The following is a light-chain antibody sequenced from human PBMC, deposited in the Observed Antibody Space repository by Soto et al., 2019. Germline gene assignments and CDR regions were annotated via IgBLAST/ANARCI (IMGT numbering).Light chain of an antibody. J-gene: IGKJ2*01. CDR2: GAS. V-gene: IGKV3-20*01. CDR3: QQYGSSPYT. Sequence: EIVLTQSPGTLSLSQGERATLSCRASQSVSSSYLAWYQQKPGQAPRLLIYGASSRAIGIPDRFSGSGSGTDFTLTITRLEPEDFAVFYCQQYGSSPYTFGQGTKLEIK. CDR1: QSVSSSY.